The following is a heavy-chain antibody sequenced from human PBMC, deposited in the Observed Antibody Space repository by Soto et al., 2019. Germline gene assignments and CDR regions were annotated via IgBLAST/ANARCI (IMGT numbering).Heavy chain of an antibody. CDR1: GYTLTDYL. D-gene: IGHD1-26*01. CDR2: VNAGNGYT. V-gene: IGHV1-3*01. Sequence: QVQLVQSGTEAKTPGSSVRVSCKASGYTLTDYLVHWVCQAPGQSPQWMGWVNAGNGYTKYSDLFQDRITRTRDTSANTAYMEMRSLRFEDTAIYSSAVYISGPSLGGNHWGQGTPVIV. J-gene: IGHJ4*02. CDR3: AVYISGPSLGGNH.